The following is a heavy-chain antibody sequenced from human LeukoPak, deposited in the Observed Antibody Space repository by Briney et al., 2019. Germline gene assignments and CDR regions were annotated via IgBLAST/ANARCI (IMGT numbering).Heavy chain of an antibody. Sequence: GGSLRLSCAASGFTFSSYEMNWVRQAPGKGLEWVSSISSSSSYIYYGDSVKGRFTISRDNAKNSLYLQMNSLRAEDTAVYYCARDDYDSSGYQNWGQGTLVTVSS. J-gene: IGHJ4*02. CDR1: GFTFSSYE. D-gene: IGHD3-22*01. CDR3: ARDDYDSSGYQN. CDR2: ISSSSSYI. V-gene: IGHV3-21*04.